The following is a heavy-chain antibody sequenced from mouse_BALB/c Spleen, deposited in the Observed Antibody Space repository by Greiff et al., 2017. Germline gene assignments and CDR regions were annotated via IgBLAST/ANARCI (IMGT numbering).Heavy chain of an antibody. J-gene: IGHJ3*01. V-gene: IGHV2-2*02. D-gene: IGHD4-1*01. CDR2: IWSGGST. CDR3: ARGGLLGRETWFAY. CDR1: GFSLTSYG. Sequence: QVQLQQSGPGLVQPSQSLSITCTVSGFSLTSYGVHWVRQSPGKGLEWLGVIWSGGSTDYNAAFISRLSISKDNSKSQVFFKMNSLQANDTAIYYCARGGLLGRETWFAYWGQGTLVTVSA.